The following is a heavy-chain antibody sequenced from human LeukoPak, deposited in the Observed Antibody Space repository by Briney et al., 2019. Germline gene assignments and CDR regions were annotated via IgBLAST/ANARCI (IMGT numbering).Heavy chain of an antibody. CDR2: IYPGDSDT. CDR3: ARQGIAVAACY. D-gene: IGHD6-19*01. CDR1: GYSFISYW. V-gene: IGHV5-51*01. Sequence: RGESLKISCKASGYSFISYWIAWVRQMPGKGLEWMGIIYPGDSDTRYSPSFQGQVTISADKSISTAYLQWSSLKASDTAMYYCARQGIAVAACYWGQGTLVTVSS. J-gene: IGHJ4*02.